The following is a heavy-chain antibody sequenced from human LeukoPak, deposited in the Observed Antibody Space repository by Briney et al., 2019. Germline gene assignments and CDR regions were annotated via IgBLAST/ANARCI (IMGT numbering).Heavy chain of an antibody. J-gene: IGHJ4*02. CDR3: ARQGRGYYYDSSGYYRHDY. D-gene: IGHD3-22*01. CDR2: ISSSGNN. Sequence: GGSLRLSCAASGFSFSSYRMNWIRQAPGKGLEWVSSISSSGNNYADAVKGRFTISRDNDKNSLYLQMNSLRAEDTAVYYCARQGRGYYYDSSGYYRHDYWGQGTLVTVSS. V-gene: IGHV3-21*06. CDR1: GFSFSSYR.